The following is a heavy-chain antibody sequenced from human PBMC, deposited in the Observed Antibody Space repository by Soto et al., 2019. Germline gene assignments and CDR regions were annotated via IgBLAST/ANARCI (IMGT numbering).Heavy chain of an antibody. CDR3: ARWTYYYDSSGRTNYYYYGMDV. Sequence: ASVKVSCKASGYTFTSYGISWVRQAPGQGLEWMGWISAYNGNTNYAQKLQGRVTMTTDTSTSTAYMELRSLRSDDTAVYYCARWTYYYDSSGRTNYYYYGMDVWGKGTTLTVSS. CDR2: ISAYNGNT. J-gene: IGHJ6*04. V-gene: IGHV1-18*04. CDR1: GYTFTSYG. D-gene: IGHD3-22*01.